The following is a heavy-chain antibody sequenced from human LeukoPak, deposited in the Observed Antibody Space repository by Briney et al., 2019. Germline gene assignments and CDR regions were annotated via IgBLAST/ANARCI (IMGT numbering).Heavy chain of an antibody. Sequence: GGSLRLSYAPSGFTFNNYGMHWVRQAPGKGLEWVAFIRDDGSIKYYADSVKGRFTISRDNSKNTLSLQMNSLRAEDTAVYYCAKDRGRRIVVVPATKWGTFDYWGQGTLVTVSS. CDR3: AKDRGRRIVVVPATKWGTFDY. D-gene: IGHD2-2*01. CDR2: IRDDGSIK. V-gene: IGHV3-30*02. CDR1: GFTFNNYG. J-gene: IGHJ4*02.